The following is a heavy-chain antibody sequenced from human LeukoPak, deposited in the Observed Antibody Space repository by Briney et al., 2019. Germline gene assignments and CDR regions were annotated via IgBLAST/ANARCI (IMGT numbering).Heavy chain of an antibody. J-gene: IGHJ3*02. CDR3: ARTRTFGETSDAFDI. CDR1: GLTVSSNF. V-gene: IGHV3-66*01. Sequence: GGSLRLSCAASGLTVSSNFISWVRQAPGKGLEWVSVIYSGGYTNYADSVKDRFTISRDNSKNTLYLQMNSLRAEDTAVYYCARTRTFGETSDAFDIWGQGTMVTVSS. CDR2: IYSGGYT. D-gene: IGHD3-10*01.